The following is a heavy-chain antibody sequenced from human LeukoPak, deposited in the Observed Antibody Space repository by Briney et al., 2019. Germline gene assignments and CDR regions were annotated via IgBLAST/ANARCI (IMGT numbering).Heavy chain of an antibody. CDR1: GGSISSSSYY. V-gene: IGHV4-39*07. J-gene: IGHJ4*02. D-gene: IGHD2-2*01. Sequence: PSETLSLTCTVSGGSISSSSYYWGWIRQPPGKGLEWIGSIYYSGSTYYNPSLKSRVTISVDTSKNQFSLKLSSVTAADTAVYYCARDPLLVPAAIAPDYWGQGTLVTVSS. CDR2: IYYSGST. CDR3: ARDPLLVPAAIAPDY.